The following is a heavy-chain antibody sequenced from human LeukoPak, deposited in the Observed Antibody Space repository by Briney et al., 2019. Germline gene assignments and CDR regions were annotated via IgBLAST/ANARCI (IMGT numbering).Heavy chain of an antibody. CDR2: ISSSSSTI. V-gene: IGHV3-48*04. J-gene: IGHJ4*02. CDR3: AAKGNGYSGIYVFAH. CDR1: GFTFSSYS. Sequence: TGGSLRLSCAASGFTFSSYSMNWVRQAPGKGLEWVSYISSSSSTIYYADSVKGRFTISRDNAKNSLYLQMNSLRAEDTAVYYCAAKGNGYSGIYVFAHWGQGVLVTVSS. D-gene: IGHD1-26*01.